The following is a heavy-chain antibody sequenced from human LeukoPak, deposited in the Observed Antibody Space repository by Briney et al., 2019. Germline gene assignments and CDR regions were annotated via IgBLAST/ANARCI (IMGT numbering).Heavy chain of an antibody. Sequence: PSETLSLTCTVSGDSISSYYWSWIRQPPGKGLEWIGYIYYSGSTNYIPSLKSRVTISVDTSKNQFSLKLNSVTAADTAVYYCAREGSGSYYGADYWGQGTLVTVSS. CDR1: GDSISSYY. CDR2: IYYSGST. V-gene: IGHV4-59*01. CDR3: AREGSGSYYGADY. J-gene: IGHJ4*02. D-gene: IGHD1-26*01.